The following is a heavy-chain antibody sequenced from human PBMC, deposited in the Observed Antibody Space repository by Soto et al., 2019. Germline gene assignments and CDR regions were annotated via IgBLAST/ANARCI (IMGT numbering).Heavy chain of an antibody. D-gene: IGHD3-3*01. CDR2: ILYDGSNK. J-gene: IGHJ4*02. CDR3: ARDKRDLRFLEWSYYFDY. CDR1: GFTFSSYA. Sequence: QVQLVESGGGVVQPGRSLRLSCAASGFTFSSYAMHWVRQAPGKGLEWVAGILYDGSNKYYADSVKGRFTISRDNSKNTXXLQLNSLRAEDTAVYYCARDKRDLRFLEWSYYFDYWGQGTLVTVSS. V-gene: IGHV3-30-3*01.